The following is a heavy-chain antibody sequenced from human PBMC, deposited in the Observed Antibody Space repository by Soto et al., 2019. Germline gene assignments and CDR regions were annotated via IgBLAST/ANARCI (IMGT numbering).Heavy chain of an antibody. Sequence: QVQLVESGGGVVQPGRSLRLSCAASGFTFSSYGMHWVRQAPGKGLEWVAVIWYDGSNKYYADSVKGRFTISRDNSKNTLYLQMNSLRAEDTAVYYCARDRGGVGATTSHFDYWGQGTLVTVSS. CDR1: GFTFSSYG. V-gene: IGHV3-33*01. D-gene: IGHD1-26*01. J-gene: IGHJ4*02. CDR2: IWYDGSNK. CDR3: ARDRGGVGATTSHFDY.